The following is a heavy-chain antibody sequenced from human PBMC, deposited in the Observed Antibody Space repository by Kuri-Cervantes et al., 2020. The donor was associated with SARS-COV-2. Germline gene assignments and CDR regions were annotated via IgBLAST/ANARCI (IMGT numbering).Heavy chain of an antibody. Sequence: GGSLRLSCAASGFTFSSYGMHWVRQAPGQGLEWMGIINPSGGSTSYAQKFQGRVTMTRDTSTSTVYMERSSLRSEDTAVYYCARDSVRWTGANSGQQLWHKNYYYYGMDVWGQGTTVTVSS. J-gene: IGHJ6*02. V-gene: IGHV1-46*01. CDR1: GFTFSSYG. CDR2: INPSGGST. D-gene: IGHD5-18*01. CDR3: ARDSVRWTGANSGQQLWHKNYYYYGMDV.